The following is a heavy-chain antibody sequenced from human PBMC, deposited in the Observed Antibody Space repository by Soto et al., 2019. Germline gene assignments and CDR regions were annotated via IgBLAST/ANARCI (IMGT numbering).Heavy chain of an antibody. CDR3: AASYSTNGVCYPRNYYYYMDV. CDR2: IYYSGST. D-gene: IGHD2-8*01. Sequence: QVQLQESGPGLVKPSQTLSLTCTVSGGSISSGGYYWSWIRQHPGKGLEWIGYIYYSGSTYYNPSLKSRVTISVDTSKNQFSLKLSSVTAADTAVYYCAASYSTNGVCYPRNYYYYMDVWGKGTTVTVSS. J-gene: IGHJ6*03. V-gene: IGHV4-31*03. CDR1: GGSISSGGYY.